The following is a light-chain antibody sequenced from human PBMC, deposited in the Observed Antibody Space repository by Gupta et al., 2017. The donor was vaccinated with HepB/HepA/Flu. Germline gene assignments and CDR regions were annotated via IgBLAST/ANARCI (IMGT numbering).Light chain of an antibody. CDR3: QQLYSYLFT. CDR1: QVISSY. J-gene: IGKJ3*01. Sequence: DIQLTQSPSFLSASVGDRVTITCRASQVISSYLAWYQQKPGKAPKLLVYAASTLQSGVPSRFSGSGSGTEFTLTISSLQPEDSATYYCQQLYSYLFTFGPGTKVDIK. CDR2: AAS. V-gene: IGKV1-9*01.